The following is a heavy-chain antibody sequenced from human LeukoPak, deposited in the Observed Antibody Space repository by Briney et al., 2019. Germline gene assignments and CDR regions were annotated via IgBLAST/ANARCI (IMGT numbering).Heavy chain of an antibody. CDR2: VYTSGNT. CDR1: GDSISSDISY. D-gene: IGHD1-26*01. V-gene: IGHV4-61*02. Sequence: PSETPSLTCTVSGDSISSDISYWSCIRQPAGKQLEGIGRVYTSGNTDYTPSLKSRVSISVDTSKNQFSLKLSSVTAADTAVYYCARHIWRGELLHWGQGTLVTVSS. J-gene: IGHJ4*02. CDR3: ARHIWRGELLH.